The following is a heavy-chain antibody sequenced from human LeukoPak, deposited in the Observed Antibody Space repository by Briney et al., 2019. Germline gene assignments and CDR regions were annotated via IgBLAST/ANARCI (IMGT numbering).Heavy chain of an antibody. CDR3: AKDPAVAGTGNY. Sequence: GGSLRLSCAASGFTFGSYWMHWARQPPGKGLVWVSRINSDGTTTTYADSVKGRFTISRDNSKNTLYLQMNSLRAEDTAVYYRAKDPAVAGTGNYWGQGTLVTVSS. CDR2: INSDGTTT. V-gene: IGHV3-74*01. CDR1: GFTFGSYW. D-gene: IGHD6-19*01. J-gene: IGHJ4*02.